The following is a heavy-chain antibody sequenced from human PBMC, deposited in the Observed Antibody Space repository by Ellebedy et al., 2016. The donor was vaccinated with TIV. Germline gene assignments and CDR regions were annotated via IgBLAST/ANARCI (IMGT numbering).Heavy chain of an antibody. J-gene: IGHJ4*02. CDR2: IHPGDSET. CDR3: ARFTSDYSGDWFGRAFDH. D-gene: IGHD2-21*02. CDR1: GFSFTTSW. Sequence: GESLKISCKTSGFSFTTSWIGWVRQMPGKGLEWMGIIHPGDSETRYSPSFQGQVTISGDKSISTAYLQWSSLKASDTAMYYCARFTSDYSGDWFGRAFDHWGQGTLVIVSS. V-gene: IGHV5-51*01.